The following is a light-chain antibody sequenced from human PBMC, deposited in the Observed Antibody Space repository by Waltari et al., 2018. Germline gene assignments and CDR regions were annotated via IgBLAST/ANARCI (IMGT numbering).Light chain of an antibody. J-gene: IGLJ3*02. CDR3: ATWDDTLNVWM. V-gene: IGLV1-44*01. CDR2: SNN. CDR1: TSNIGATT. Sequence: QSVLTQPPSASGTPGQRVTIACSGGTSNIGATTVNWYQQPPGTPPKLFIYSNNQRPSGVPDRCAGSKSGTSASLAISGLQSEDEADYYCATWDDTLNVWMFGGGTKLTVL.